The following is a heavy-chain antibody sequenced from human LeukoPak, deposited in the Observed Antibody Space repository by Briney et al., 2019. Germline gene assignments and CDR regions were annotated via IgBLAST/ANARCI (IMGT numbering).Heavy chain of an antibody. CDR2: ISYDGSNK. D-gene: IGHD5-18*01. Sequence: GGSLRLSCAASGFTFSSYWMSWVRQAPGKGLEWVAVISYDGSNKYYADSVKGRFTISRDDSKNTLYLQMNSLRAEDTAVYYCAKGYSYGLDYWGQGTLVTVSS. J-gene: IGHJ4*02. CDR3: AKGYSYGLDY. V-gene: IGHV3-30*18. CDR1: GFTFSSYW.